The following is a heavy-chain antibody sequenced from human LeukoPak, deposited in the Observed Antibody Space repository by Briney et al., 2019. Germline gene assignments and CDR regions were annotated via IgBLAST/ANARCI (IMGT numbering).Heavy chain of an antibody. Sequence: GGSQRLSCAASGFTFSSYAMSWVRQAPGKGLEWVSAISGSGGSTYYADSVKGRFTISRDNSKNTLYLQMNSLRAEDTAVYYCANKKGRIAVAGFPFDYWGQGTPFTLSS. CDR2: ISGSGGST. CDR3: ANKKGRIAVAGFPFDY. V-gene: IGHV3-23*01. CDR1: GFTFSSYA. J-gene: IGHJ4*02. D-gene: IGHD6-19*01.